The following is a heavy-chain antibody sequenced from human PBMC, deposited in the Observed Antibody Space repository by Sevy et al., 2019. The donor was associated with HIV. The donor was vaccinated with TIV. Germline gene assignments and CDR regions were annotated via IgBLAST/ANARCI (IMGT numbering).Heavy chain of an antibody. CDR2: ITRSSSAR. CDR1: GFSFSSYS. Sequence: GGSLRLSCGASGFSFSSYSMNWVRQAPGKGLEWVSYITRSSSARDYADSMKGRFTISRDNAKNSLFLQMNSLRVEDTAVYYCVRTVSGSYRYDDYWGQGTLVTVSS. D-gene: IGHD3-16*02. V-gene: IGHV3-48*01. CDR3: VRTVSGSYRYDDY. J-gene: IGHJ4*02.